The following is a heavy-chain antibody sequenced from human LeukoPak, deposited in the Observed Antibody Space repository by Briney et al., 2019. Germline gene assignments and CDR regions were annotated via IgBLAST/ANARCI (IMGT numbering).Heavy chain of an antibody. CDR3: ARDLLFYGSGIGGMDV. Sequence: GGSLRLSCAASGFTFSSYSMNWVHQAPGKGLEWVSSISSSSYIYYADSVKGRFTISRDNAKNSLYLQMNSLRAEDAAVYYCARDLLFYGSGIGGMDVWGQGTTVTVSS. D-gene: IGHD3-10*01. J-gene: IGHJ6*02. CDR1: GFTFSSYS. V-gene: IGHV3-21*01. CDR2: ISSSSYI.